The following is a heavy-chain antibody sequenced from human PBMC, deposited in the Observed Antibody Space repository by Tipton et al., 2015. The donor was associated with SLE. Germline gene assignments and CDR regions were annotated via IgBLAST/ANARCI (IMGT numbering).Heavy chain of an antibody. CDR2: IRYDGSNK. Sequence: SLRLSCAASGFTFSSYGMHWVRQAPGKGLEWVAFIRYDGSNKYYADSVKGRFTISRDNSKNTLYLQMNSLRAENTAVYYCARDSRDYYYGMDVWGQGTTVTVSS. CDR1: GFTFSSYG. V-gene: IGHV3-30*02. J-gene: IGHJ6*02. CDR3: ARDSRDYYYGMDV.